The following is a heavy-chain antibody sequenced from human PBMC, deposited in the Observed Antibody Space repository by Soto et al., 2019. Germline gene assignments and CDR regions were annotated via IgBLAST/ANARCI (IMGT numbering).Heavy chain of an antibody. J-gene: IGHJ6*02. D-gene: IGHD3-22*01. Sequence: QVQLVQSGAEVKKPGSSVKVSCKASGGTFSSYAISWVQQAPGQGLEWMGGIIPIFGTANYAQKFQGRVTITADESTSTAYMELSSLRSEDTAVYYCARDQDYYDSSVDYYYGMDVWGQGTTVTVSS. V-gene: IGHV1-69*01. CDR1: GGTFSSYA. CDR3: ARDQDYYDSSVDYYYGMDV. CDR2: IIPIFGTA.